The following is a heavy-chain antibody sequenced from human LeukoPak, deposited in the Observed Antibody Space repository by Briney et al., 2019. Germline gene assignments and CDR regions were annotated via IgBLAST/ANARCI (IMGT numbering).Heavy chain of an antibody. V-gene: IGHV3-30*04. J-gene: IGHJ4*02. Sequence: GGSLRLSCAASGFTFSSYAMHWVRQAPGKGLDWVAVISYDGSNKYYADSVKGRFTISRDNSKNTLYLQMNSLRADDTAVYYCAKGGSIGSYFVAFDYWGQGTLVTVSS. CDR1: GFTFSSYA. CDR3: AKGGSIGSYFVAFDY. CDR2: ISYDGSNK. D-gene: IGHD1-26*01.